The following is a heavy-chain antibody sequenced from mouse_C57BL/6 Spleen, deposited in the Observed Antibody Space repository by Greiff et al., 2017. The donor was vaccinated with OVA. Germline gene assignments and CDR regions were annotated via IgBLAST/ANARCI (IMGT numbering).Heavy chain of an antibody. D-gene: IGHD4-1*01. CDR2: ISDGGSYT. V-gene: IGHV5-4*01. CDR3: ARDANWDAGYYFDY. Sequence: EVKVVESGGGLVKPGGSLKLSCAASGFTFSSYAMSWVRQTPEKRLEWVATISDGGSYTYYPDNVKGRFTISRDNAKNNLYLQMSHLKSEDTAMYYGARDANWDAGYYFDYWGQGTTLTVSS. J-gene: IGHJ2*01. CDR1: GFTFSSYA.